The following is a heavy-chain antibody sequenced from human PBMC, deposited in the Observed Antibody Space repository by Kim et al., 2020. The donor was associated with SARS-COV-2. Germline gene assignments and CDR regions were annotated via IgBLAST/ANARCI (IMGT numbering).Heavy chain of an antibody. CDR1: GFTFSDSW. J-gene: IGHJ4*02. Sequence: GGSLRLSFAASGFTFSDSWMDWVRQTAGGGLLWVARINPDGTSTYYPDSVKGRFAISRDNSKNTLYLQMNSLRTEDTAVYYCFRGGVDFWGQGTLVTVSS. D-gene: IGHD3-10*01. CDR2: INPDGTST. V-gene: IGHV3-74*01. CDR3: FRGGVDF.